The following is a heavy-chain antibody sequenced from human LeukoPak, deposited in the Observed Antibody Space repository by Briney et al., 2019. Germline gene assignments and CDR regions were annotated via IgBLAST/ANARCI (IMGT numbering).Heavy chain of an antibody. J-gene: IGHJ5*02. CDR2: ISGSGGST. Sequence: LSGGSLRLSCAASGFTFSSYAMSWVRQAPGKGLEWVSAISGSGGSTYYADSVKGRFTISRDNSKNTLYLQMNSLRAEDTAVYYCAKIPDTVVVNNWFDPWGQGTLVTVSS. D-gene: IGHD2-15*01. V-gene: IGHV3-23*01. CDR3: AKIPDTVVVNNWFDP. CDR1: GFTFSSYA.